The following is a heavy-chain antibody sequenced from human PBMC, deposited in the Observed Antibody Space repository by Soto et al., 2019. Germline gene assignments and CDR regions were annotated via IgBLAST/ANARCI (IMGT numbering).Heavy chain of an antibody. CDR2: IYYSGST. V-gene: IGHV4-31*03. CDR3: ARGYCSGGSCYVFDY. CDR1: GGSISSGGYY. J-gene: IGHJ4*02. Sequence: QVQLQESGPGLVKPSQTLSLTCTVSGGSISSGGYYWSWIRQHPGKGLEWFGYIYYSGSTYYNPSLKSRVTISVDTSKNQFSLKLSSVTAADTAVYYCARGYCSGGSCYVFDYWGQGTLVTVSS. D-gene: IGHD2-15*01.